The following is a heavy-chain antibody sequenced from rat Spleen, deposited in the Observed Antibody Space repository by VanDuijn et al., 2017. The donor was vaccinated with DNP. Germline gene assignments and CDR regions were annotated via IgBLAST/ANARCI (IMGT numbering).Heavy chain of an antibody. CDR3: ARAVPRYFDY. CDR1: GFNFNDHW. Sequence: EVKLVESGGGLVQPGRSLKLSCAASGFNFNDHWMGWVRQAPGKGLEWIGEINKGSSTINYIPSLKDKFTISRDNAQNILYLQMIKLGSEDTAIYYCARAVPRYFDYWGQGVTVTVSS. V-gene: IGHV4-2*01. J-gene: IGHJ2*01. CDR2: INKGSSTI. D-gene: IGHD3-8*01.